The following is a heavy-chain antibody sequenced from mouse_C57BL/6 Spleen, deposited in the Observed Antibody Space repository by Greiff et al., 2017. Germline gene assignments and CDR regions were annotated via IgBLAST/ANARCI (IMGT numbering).Heavy chain of an antibody. CDR3: ARRENYSNDVGY. J-gene: IGHJ2*01. CDR1: GYTFTSYW. V-gene: IGHV1-55*01. Sequence: QVQLQQPGAELVQPGASVKMSCKASGYTFTSYWITWVKQRPGQGLEWIGDIYPGSGSTNYNEKFKSKATLTVDTSSSTAYMQLSSLTSEDSAVYYCARRENYSNDVGYWSQGTTLTVSS. D-gene: IGHD2-12*01. CDR2: IYPGSGST.